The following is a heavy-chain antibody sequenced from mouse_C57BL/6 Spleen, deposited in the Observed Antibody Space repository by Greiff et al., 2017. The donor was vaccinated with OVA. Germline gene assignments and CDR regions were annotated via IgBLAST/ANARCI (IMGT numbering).Heavy chain of an antibody. V-gene: IGHV1-66*01. D-gene: IGHD1-1*01. CDR3: ARGLTTVVNWYFDV. CDR2: IYPGSGNT. J-gene: IGHJ1*03. Sequence: VQLQQSGPELVKPGASVKISCKASGYSFTSYYIHWVKQRPGQGLEWIGWIYPGSGNTKYNEKFKGKATLTADTSSSTSYLQLSSLTSEDSAVYDCARGLTTVVNWYFDVWGTGTTVTVSS. CDR1: GYSFTSYY.